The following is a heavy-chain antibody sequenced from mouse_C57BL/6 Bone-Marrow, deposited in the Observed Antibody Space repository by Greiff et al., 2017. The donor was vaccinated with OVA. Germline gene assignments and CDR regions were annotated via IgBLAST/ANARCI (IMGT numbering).Heavy chain of an antibody. Sequence: VQLQQPGAELVRPGSSVKLSCKASGYTFTSYWMHWVKQRPIQGLEWIGNIDPSDSDTHYNQKFKDKATLTVDKSSSTAYMQLSSLTSEDSAVYYCALVITAVVDSWYCDVWGTGTTVTVSS. J-gene: IGHJ1*03. CDR3: ALVITAVVDSWYCDV. CDR1: GYTFTSYW. D-gene: IGHD1-1*01. CDR2: IDPSDSDT. V-gene: IGHV1-52*01.